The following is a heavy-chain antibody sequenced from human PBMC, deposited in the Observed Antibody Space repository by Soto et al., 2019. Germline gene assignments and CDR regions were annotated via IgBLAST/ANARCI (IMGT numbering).Heavy chain of an antibody. D-gene: IGHD2-15*01. CDR2: ISSSGSTI. J-gene: IGHJ4*02. Sequence: GGSLRLSCAASGFTFSDYYMSWIRQAPGKGLVWVSYISSSGSTIYYADSVKGRFTISRDNAKNSLYLQMNSLRAEDTAVYYCSNSGLGYCSGSSCWDYWGQGTLVTVSS. V-gene: IGHV3-11*01. CDR1: GFTFSDYY. CDR3: SNSGLGYCSGSSCWDY.